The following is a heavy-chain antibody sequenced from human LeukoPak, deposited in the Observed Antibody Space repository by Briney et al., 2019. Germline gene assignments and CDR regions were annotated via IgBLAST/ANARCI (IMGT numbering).Heavy chain of an antibody. D-gene: IGHD2-2*01. Sequence: GWALRLSCTASGFAFDEHGMIWVRQVPGKGLEGVACINWRRGRTGYAHALRGRFTISRENAKHSLSLQRDSLRAEDTALYYCARAHITSPFYFDYWGQGTLVTVSS. CDR1: GFAFDEHG. V-gene: IGHV3-20*04. CDR2: INWRRGRT. J-gene: IGHJ4*02. CDR3: ARAHITSPFYFDY.